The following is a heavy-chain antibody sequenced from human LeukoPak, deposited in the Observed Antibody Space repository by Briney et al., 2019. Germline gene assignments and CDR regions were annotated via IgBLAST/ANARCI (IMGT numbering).Heavy chain of an antibody. J-gene: IGHJ4*02. CDR3: ARVSPNTATTLQYFDY. D-gene: IGHD4-17*01. V-gene: IGHV3-23*01. Sequence: GGTLRLSCAASGFTFSSYGMSWVRQAPGKGLEWVSGISGRRGNTYYADSVKGRFTISRDNSKNTLYLQMNSLRAEDTAVYYCARVSPNTATTLQYFDYWGQGPLVTVSS. CDR2: ISGRRGNT. CDR1: GFTFSSYG.